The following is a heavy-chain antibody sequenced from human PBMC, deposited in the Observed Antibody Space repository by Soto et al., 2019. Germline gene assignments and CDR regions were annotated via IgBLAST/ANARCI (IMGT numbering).Heavy chain of an antibody. CDR3: ERDGYCSGGSCYNWFDP. V-gene: IGHV1-3*01. Sequence: QVQLVQSGAEVKKPGASVKVSCKASGYTFTSYAMHCVRQAPGHRLERMGWINAGNGNTKYSQKFQGRVTITRDTAASTAYRELSSLRSEDTAVDYCERDGYCSGGSCYNWFDPWGQGTLVTVSS. J-gene: IGHJ5*02. CDR2: INAGNGNT. CDR1: GYTFTSYA. D-gene: IGHD2-15*01.